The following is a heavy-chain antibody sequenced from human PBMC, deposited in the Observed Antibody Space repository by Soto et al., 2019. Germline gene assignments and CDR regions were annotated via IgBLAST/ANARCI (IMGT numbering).Heavy chain of an antibody. CDR2: IIPIFGTA. D-gene: IGHD6-13*01. Sequence: ASVKVSCKASGGTFSSYAISWVRQAPGQGLEWMGGIIPIFGTANYAQKFQGRVTITADESTSTAYMELSSLRSEDTAVYYCARVAGSSWSNGNWFDPWGQGTLVTVSS. V-gene: IGHV1-69*13. CDR3: ARVAGSSWSNGNWFDP. J-gene: IGHJ5*02. CDR1: GGTFSSYA.